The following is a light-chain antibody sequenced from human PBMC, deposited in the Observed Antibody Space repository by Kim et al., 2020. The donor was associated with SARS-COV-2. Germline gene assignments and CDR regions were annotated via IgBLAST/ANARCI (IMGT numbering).Light chain of an antibody. Sequence: AAVGDRVPITGRASQDIANYLAWYQQKPGKVPKVLIYAASTLQSGVPSRFSGSGSGTEFTLTIGSLQTEDAATYYCKKYNSAPWTFGPGTKVDIK. V-gene: IGKV1-27*01. CDR3: KKYNSAPWT. CDR1: QDIANY. J-gene: IGKJ1*01. CDR2: AAS.